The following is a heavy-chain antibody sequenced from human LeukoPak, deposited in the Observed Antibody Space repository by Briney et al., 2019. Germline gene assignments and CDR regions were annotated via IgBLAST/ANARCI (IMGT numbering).Heavy chain of an antibody. CDR1: GFSFSSYT. CDR2: IRSSSSYI. J-gene: IGHJ4*02. D-gene: IGHD6-19*01. V-gene: IGHV3-21*01. Sequence: PGGSLRLSCAASGFSFSSYTMNWVRQAPGKGLEWVSSIRSSSSYIYYADSLKGRFTISRDNAKNSLYLQMNSLRAEDTAVYYCASRVAVVGLDHWGQGTLVTVSS. CDR3: ASRVAVVGLDH.